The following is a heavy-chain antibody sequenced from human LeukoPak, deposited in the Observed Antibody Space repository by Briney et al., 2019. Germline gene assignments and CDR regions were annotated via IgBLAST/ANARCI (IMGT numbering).Heavy chain of an antibody. CDR1: GGSFSGYY. CDR2: INHSGST. J-gene: IGHJ4*02. CDR3: ARGGKLHRLDY. V-gene: IGHV4-34*01. Sequence: PSETLSLTCAVYGGSFSGYYWSWIRQPPGKGLEWIGEINHSGSTNYNPSLKSRVTISVDTSKNQFSLKLSSVTAADTAVYYCARGGKLHRLDYWGQGTLVTVSS. D-gene: IGHD5-24*01.